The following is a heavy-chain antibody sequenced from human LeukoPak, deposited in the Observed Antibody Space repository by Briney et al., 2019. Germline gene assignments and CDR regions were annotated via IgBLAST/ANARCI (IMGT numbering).Heavy chain of an antibody. J-gene: IGHJ4*02. Sequence: ASVKVSCKASGYTFTSYDINWVRQATGQGLEWMGYMKPSSDKTGYAQKFRGRVTLTWDTSISTAYMELSSLKSEDTAVYYCARWADSPFDYWGQGTLVTVSS. V-gene: IGHV1-8*01. CDR1: GYTFTSYD. CDR3: ARWADSPFDY. CDR2: MKPSSDKT.